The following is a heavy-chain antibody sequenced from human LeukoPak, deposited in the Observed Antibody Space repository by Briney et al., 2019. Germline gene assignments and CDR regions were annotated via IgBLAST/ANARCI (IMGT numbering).Heavy chain of an antibody. J-gene: IGHJ6*03. Sequence: ASVKVSCKASGYTFTGYYMHWVRQAPGQGLEWMGWSNPNSGGTNYAQKFQGRVTMTRDTSISTAYMELSSLRSEDTAVYYCAREGYSSSYYYMDVWGKGTTVTVSS. CDR3: AREGYSSSYYYMDV. CDR1: GYTFTGYY. CDR2: SNPNSGGT. V-gene: IGHV1-2*02. D-gene: IGHD6-6*01.